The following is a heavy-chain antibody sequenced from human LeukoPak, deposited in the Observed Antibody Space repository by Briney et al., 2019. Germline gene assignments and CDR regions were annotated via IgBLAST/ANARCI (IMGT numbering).Heavy chain of an antibody. CDR3: ATASITIFGVVIRNWFDP. CDR1: GYTLTELS. D-gene: IGHD3-3*01. V-gene: IGHV1-24*01. Sequence: ASVKVSCKVSGYTLTELSMHWVRQAPGKGLEWMGGFDPEDGETIYAQKFQGRVTMTEDTSTDTAYMELSSLRSEDTAVYYCATASITIFGVVIRNWFDPWGQGTLVTVSS. CDR2: FDPEDGET. J-gene: IGHJ5*02.